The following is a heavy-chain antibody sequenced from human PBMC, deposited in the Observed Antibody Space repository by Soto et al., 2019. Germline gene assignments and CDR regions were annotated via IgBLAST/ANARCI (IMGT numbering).Heavy chain of an antibody. CDR3: TAATRYCSGGSCYFDY. CDR2: IKSKTDGGTT. CDR1: GFTFSNAW. D-gene: IGHD2-15*01. J-gene: IGHJ4*02. V-gene: IGHV3-15*01. Sequence: PGGSLRLSCAASGFTFSNAWMSWVRQAPGKGLEWVGRIKSKTDGGTTDYAAPVKGRFTISRDDSKNTLYLQMNSLKTEDTAVYYCTAATRYCSGGSCYFDYWGQGTLVTVSS.